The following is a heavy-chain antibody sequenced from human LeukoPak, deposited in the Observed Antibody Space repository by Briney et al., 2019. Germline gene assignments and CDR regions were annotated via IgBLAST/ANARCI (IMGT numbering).Heavy chain of an antibody. D-gene: IGHD1-26*01. CDR2: INPNSGGT. CDR3: ARDPLVGAATMDFDY. Sequence: ASVKVSCKASGYTFTGYYMHWVRQAPGQGLEWMGWINPNSGGTNYAQKFQGRVTMTRDTSISTAYMELSRLRSDDTAVYYCARDPLVGAATMDFDYWGQGTLVTVSS. V-gene: IGHV1-2*02. CDR1: GYTFTGYY. J-gene: IGHJ4*02.